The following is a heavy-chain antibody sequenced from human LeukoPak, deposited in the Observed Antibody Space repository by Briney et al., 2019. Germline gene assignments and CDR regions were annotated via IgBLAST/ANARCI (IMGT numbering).Heavy chain of an antibody. J-gene: IGHJ3*01. V-gene: IGHV4-59*01. CDR1: GGSISSYY. CDR3: ARLIVGGRTRVDVVDL. D-gene: IGHD1-26*01. CDR2: MYQRGSS. Sequence: SETLSLTCTVSGGSISSYYWSWIRQPPGKGLEWIGYMYQRGSSNYNPSLRSRVTMSVDTFKNQFSLRLSSVTAADTAVYYRARLIVGGRTRVDVVDLWGQGTMVTVSS.